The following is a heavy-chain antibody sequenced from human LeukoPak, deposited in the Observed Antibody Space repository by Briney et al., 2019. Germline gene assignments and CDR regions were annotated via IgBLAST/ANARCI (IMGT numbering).Heavy chain of an antibody. Sequence: SQTLSLTCTVSGGSISSGDYYWSWIRQPPGKGLEWIGYIYYSGSTYYNPSLKSRVTISVDTSKNQFSLKLSSVTAADTAVYYCARHLPLKSLMITFGGVIVTSGAFDIWGQGTMVTVSS. CDR3: ARHLPLKSLMITFGGVIVTSGAFDI. D-gene: IGHD3-16*02. CDR1: GGSISSGDYY. J-gene: IGHJ3*02. V-gene: IGHV4-30-4*08. CDR2: IYYSGST.